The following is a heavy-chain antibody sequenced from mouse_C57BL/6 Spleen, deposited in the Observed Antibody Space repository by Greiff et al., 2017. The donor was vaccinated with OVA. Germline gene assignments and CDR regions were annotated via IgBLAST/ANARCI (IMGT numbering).Heavy chain of an antibody. J-gene: IGHJ4*01. CDR3: ARVYDYPYYYAMDY. Sequence: QVQLQQSGAELVKPGASVKMSCKASGYTFTSYWITWVKQRPGQGLEWIGDIYPGSGSTNYNEKFKSKATLTVDTSSSTAYMQLSSLTSEDSAVYYCARVYDYPYYYAMDYWGQGTSVTVSS. CDR2: IYPGSGST. V-gene: IGHV1-55*01. D-gene: IGHD2-4*01. CDR1: GYTFTSYW.